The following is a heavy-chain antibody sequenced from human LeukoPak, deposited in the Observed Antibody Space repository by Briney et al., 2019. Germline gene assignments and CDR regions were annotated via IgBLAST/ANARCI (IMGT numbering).Heavy chain of an antibody. CDR3: ARGSRFLDY. J-gene: IGHJ4*02. CDR2: INPSGGRT. Sequence: ASVKVSCKASGYTFTSDYIHWVRQAPGQGLEWLGIINPSGGRTTYGQNYQGRVTMTRDTSTSTVYMELSSLRSEDTAVYYCARGSRFLDYWGQGTLVTVSS. D-gene: IGHD3-3*01. CDR1: GYTFTSDY. V-gene: IGHV1-46*01.